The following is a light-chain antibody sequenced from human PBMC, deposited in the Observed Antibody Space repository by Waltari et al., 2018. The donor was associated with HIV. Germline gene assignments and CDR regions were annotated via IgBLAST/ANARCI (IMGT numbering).Light chain of an antibody. Sequence: TQTQLPSRITLGQPASISCSSSQSLVHSDGHTYLSWLHQRPGQPPRLLIFQIYNRVSGVPDRCIGGGRRTSFTLNISRVEAEDVGVYYCMQATQFPRSFGQGTNLEI. CDR1: QSLVHSDGHTY. CDR3: MQATQFPRS. J-gene: IGKJ2*01. V-gene: IGKV2-24*01. CDR2: QIY.